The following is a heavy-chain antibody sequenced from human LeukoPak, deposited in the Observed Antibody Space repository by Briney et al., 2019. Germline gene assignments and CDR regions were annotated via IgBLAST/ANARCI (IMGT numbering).Heavy chain of an antibody. J-gene: IGHJ4*02. D-gene: IGHD3-3*01. CDR3: ARGEKYYDFWSGYCYELDY. CDR1: GFTFSSYA. V-gene: IGHV3-23*01. CDR2: ISGSGGST. Sequence: PGGSLRLSCAASGFTFSSYAMSWVRQAPGKGLEWVSAISGSGGSTYYADSVKGRFTISRDNSKNTLYLQMNSLRAEDTAVYYCARGEKYYDFWSGYCYELDYWGQGTLVTVSS.